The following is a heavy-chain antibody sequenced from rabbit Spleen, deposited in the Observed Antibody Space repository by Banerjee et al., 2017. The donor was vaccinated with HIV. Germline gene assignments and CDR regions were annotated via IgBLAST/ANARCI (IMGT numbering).Heavy chain of an antibody. CDR1: GFSFSTSYW. CDR3: ARDTGTSFSSYGMDL. V-gene: IGHV1S40*01. D-gene: IGHD7-1*01. CDR2: IAGDSSGFT. Sequence: QSLEESGGDLVKPGASLTLTCTASGFSFSTSYWICWVRQAPGKGLEWISCIAGDSSGFTYSATWAKGRFTCSKASSTTVTLQMTSLTVADTATYFCARDTGTSFSSYGMDLWGQGTLVTVS. J-gene: IGHJ6*01.